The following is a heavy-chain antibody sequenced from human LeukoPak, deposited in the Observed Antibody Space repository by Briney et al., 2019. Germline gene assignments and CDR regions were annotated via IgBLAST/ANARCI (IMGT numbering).Heavy chain of an antibody. Sequence: GGSLRLSCAASGFTFSSYAMSWVRQAPGKGLEWVANIKQDGSEKYYVDSVKGRFSISRDNAKNSLYLQMNGLRAEDTAVYYCAREEYGDHLWWWGQGTPVTVSS. D-gene: IGHD4-17*01. J-gene: IGHJ4*02. CDR1: GFTFSSYA. CDR3: AREEYGDHLWW. V-gene: IGHV3-7*01. CDR2: IKQDGSEK.